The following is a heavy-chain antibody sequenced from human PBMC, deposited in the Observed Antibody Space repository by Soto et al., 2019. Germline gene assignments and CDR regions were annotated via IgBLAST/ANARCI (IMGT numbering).Heavy chain of an antibody. V-gene: IGHV1-18*04. CDR3: VLGGLETGYYRDMDY. J-gene: IGHJ4*02. Sequence: QDHLVQSGAEVKKPGASAKVSCKASGYTFKNYGINWVRQAPGRGLEWVAWISAYNGDISYAQHFQGRVTVTTETLKNTAYMELRSLRPDDTAVYFCVLGGLETGYYRDMDYWGQGTLVSVSS. D-gene: IGHD3-9*01. CDR1: GYTFKNYG. CDR2: ISAYNGDI.